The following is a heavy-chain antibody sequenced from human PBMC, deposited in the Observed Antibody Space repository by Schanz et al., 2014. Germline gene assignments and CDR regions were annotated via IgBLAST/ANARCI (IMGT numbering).Heavy chain of an antibody. Sequence: QVQLVQSGAEVKKPGSSVKVSCKASGGTFSSYTISWVRQAPGQGLEWMGRIIPIAGITNYAQRFQGRVTITADKSSDTAYMGLSSLRSEDTAVYYCAREVGLYDRGWFDPWGQGTLVTVSS. CDR1: GGTFSSYT. D-gene: IGHD3-22*01. CDR3: AREVGLYDRGWFDP. J-gene: IGHJ5*02. CDR2: IIPIAGIT. V-gene: IGHV1-69*04.